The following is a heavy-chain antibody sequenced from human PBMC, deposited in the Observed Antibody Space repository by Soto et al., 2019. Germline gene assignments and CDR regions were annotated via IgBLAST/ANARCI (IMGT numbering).Heavy chain of an antibody. CDR2: IYYSGST. CDR3: ARGAGYNSGTIRFDY. J-gene: IGHJ4*02. D-gene: IGHD5-12*01. V-gene: IGHV4-59*01. Sequence: SETLSLTCTVSGGSISSYYWSWIRQPPGKGLEWIGYIYYSGSTNYNPSLKSRVTISVDTSKNQFSLKLSSVTAADTAVYYCARGAGYNSGTIRFDYWGQGTLVTVSS. CDR1: GGSISSYY.